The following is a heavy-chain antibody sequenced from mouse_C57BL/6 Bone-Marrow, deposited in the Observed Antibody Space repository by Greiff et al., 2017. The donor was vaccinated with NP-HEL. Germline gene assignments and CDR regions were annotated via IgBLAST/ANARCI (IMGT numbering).Heavy chain of an antibody. Sequence: QVQLQQSGAELARPGASVKLSCKASGYTFTSYGISWVKQRTGQGLEWIGEIYPRSGNTYYNEKFNGKATLTADKSSSTAYMELRSLTSEDSAVYFCARLGTTVVANWYFDVWGTGTTVTVSS. J-gene: IGHJ1*03. CDR2: IYPRSGNT. CDR1: GYTFTSYG. CDR3: ARLGTTVVANWYFDV. V-gene: IGHV1-81*01. D-gene: IGHD1-1*01.